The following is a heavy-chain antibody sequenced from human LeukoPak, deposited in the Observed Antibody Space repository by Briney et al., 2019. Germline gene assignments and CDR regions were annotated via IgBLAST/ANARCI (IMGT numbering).Heavy chain of an antibody. CDR3: AKGYFSGYYTTYYFDY. CDR2: ISYDGSNK. CDR1: GFTFGSYG. D-gene: IGHD3-22*01. Sequence: GGSLRLSCAASGFTFGSYGMHWVRQAPGKGLEWVAVISYDGSNKYYADSVKGRFTISRDNSKNTLYLQMNSLRAEDTAVYYCAKGYFSGYYTTYYFDYWGQGTLVTVSS. J-gene: IGHJ4*02. V-gene: IGHV3-30*18.